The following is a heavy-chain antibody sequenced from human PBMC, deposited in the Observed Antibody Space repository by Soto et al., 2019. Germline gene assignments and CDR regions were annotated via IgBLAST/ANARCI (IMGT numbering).Heavy chain of an antibody. CDR2: IYPGDSDT. D-gene: IGHD3-22*01. CDR3: ARHRRDSSGYYYYYGMAV. J-gene: IGHJ6*02. V-gene: IGHV5-51*01. Sequence: PGESLKISCKGSGYSFTSYWIGWVRQMPGKGLEWMGIIYPGDSDTRYSPSFQGQVTISADKSISTAYLQWSSLKASDTAFYYCARHRRDSSGYYYYYGMAVWGQGTTVTVSS. CDR1: GYSFTSYW.